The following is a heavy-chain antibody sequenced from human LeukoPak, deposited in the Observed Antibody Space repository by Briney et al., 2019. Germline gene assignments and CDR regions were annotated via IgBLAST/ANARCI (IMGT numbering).Heavy chain of an antibody. CDR2: MNPNSGNT. D-gene: IGHD6-13*01. CDR1: GYTFTSYD. Sequence: ASVKVSCKASGYTFTSYDNNWVRQATGQGLEWMGWMNPNSGNTGYAQKFQGRVTITRNTSISAAYMELSSLRSEDTAVYYCARGSSSSWYDPIDYWGQGTLVTVSS. CDR3: ARGSSSSWYDPIDY. V-gene: IGHV1-8*03. J-gene: IGHJ4*02.